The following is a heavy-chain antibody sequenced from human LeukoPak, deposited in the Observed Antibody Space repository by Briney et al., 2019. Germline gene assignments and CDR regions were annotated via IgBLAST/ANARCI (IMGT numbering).Heavy chain of an antibody. Sequence: SVKVSCKASGGTFSSYAISWVRQAPGQELEWMGRIIPILGIANYAQKFQGRVTITADKSTSTAHMELSSLRSEDTAVYYCARDTSYYDSSGYYNWFDPWGQGTLVTVSS. J-gene: IGHJ5*02. CDR1: GGTFSSYA. D-gene: IGHD3-22*01. V-gene: IGHV1-69*04. CDR2: IIPILGIA. CDR3: ARDTSYYDSSGYYNWFDP.